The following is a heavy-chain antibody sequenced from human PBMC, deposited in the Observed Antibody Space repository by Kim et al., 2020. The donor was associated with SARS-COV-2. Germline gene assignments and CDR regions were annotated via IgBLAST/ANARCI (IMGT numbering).Heavy chain of an antibody. CDR3: ARYGSGSYLDY. Sequence: GGSLRLSCAASGFTFSDYYMSWIRQAPGKGLEWVSYISSSSSYTNYADSVKGRFTISRDNAKNSLYLQMNSLRAEDTAVYYCARYGSGSYLDYWGQGTLVTVSS. CDR1: GFTFSDYY. D-gene: IGHD3-10*01. CDR2: ISSSSSYT. J-gene: IGHJ4*02. V-gene: IGHV3-11*03.